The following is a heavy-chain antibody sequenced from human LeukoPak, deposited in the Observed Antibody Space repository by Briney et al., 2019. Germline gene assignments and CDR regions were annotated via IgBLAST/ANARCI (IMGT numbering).Heavy chain of an antibody. D-gene: IGHD3-10*01. CDR2: INSGGGTT. J-gene: IGHJ4*02. Sequence: PGGSLRLACGASGFTLSSATMSWLRQAPGKGLQWVSAINSGGGTTSAGSVKGRFTISRDDSKSMLYLQMNSLRAEDTAVYYCAKGSDGAGNYRPFDYWGQGTLITVSS. CDR1: GFTLSSAT. V-gene: IGHV3-23*01. CDR3: AKGSDGAGNYRPFDY.